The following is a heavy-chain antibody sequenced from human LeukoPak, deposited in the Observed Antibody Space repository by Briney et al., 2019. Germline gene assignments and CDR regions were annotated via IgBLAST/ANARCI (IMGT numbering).Heavy chain of an antibody. CDR2: ITTGNGYT. V-gene: IGHV3-21*01. CDR3: ARGRYFDL. J-gene: IGHJ2*01. CDR1: GFTFTTYG. Sequence: PGGSLRLSCSASGFTFTTYGMNWVRQAPGKGLEWVSSITTGNGYTYYAASVKGRFTISRDNAKNSLYLEMNGLRVEDTAVYYCARGRYFDLWGRGTLVTVSS.